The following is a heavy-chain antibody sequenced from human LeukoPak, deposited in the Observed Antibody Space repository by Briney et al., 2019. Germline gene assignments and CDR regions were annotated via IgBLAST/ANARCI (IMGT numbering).Heavy chain of an antibody. D-gene: IGHD3-10*01. V-gene: IGHV4-59*08. J-gene: IGHJ6*02. CDR3: AGTVRGFYYYGMDV. Sequence: SETLSLTCTVSGGSISSYYWNWIRQPPGKGLEWIGYIYYSGSTNYNPSLKSRVTISVDTSKNQFSLKLSSVTAADTAVYYCAGTVRGFYYYGMDVWGQGTTVTVSS. CDR1: GGSISSYY. CDR2: IYYSGST.